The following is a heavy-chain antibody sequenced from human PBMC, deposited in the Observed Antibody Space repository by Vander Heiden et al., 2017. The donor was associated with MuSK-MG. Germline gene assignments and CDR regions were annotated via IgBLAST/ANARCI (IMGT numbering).Heavy chain of an antibody. V-gene: IGHV4-39*01. Sequence: QLQLQESGPGLVKPSETLSLTCTVSGGSIRSSSYYWGWIRQPPGKGLEWIWSIYYSGSTYYNPSLKSRVTIAVDTSKNQFSLKLSSVTAADTAVYYCASLYYYDSSGYYDDYYYGMDVWGQGTTVTVSS. CDR3: ASLYYYDSSGYYDDYYYGMDV. D-gene: IGHD3-22*01. CDR2: IYYSGST. J-gene: IGHJ6*02. CDR1: GGSIRSSSYY.